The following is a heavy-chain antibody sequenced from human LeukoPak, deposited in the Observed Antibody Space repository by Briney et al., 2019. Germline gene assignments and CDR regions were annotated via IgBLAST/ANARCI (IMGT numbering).Heavy chain of an antibody. Sequence: PGGSLGLSCAASGFSFNSYAMSWVRQAPGKGLEWVSLIIGSSGSTFYADSVKGRFTISRDNSKNTLYLQMNSLRLEDTAVYYCAKGGYDYIEVAYFDFWGQGTLVTVSS. V-gene: IGHV3-23*01. CDR1: GFSFNSYA. J-gene: IGHJ4*02. D-gene: IGHD5-12*01. CDR2: IIGSSGST. CDR3: AKGGYDYIEVAYFDF.